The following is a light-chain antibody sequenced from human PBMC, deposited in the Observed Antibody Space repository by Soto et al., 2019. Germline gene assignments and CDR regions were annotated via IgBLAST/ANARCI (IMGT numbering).Light chain of an antibody. CDR1: QSISTW. CDR3: QQYGTYWT. CDR2: GAS. V-gene: IGKV1-5*01. J-gene: IGKJ1*01. Sequence: DIPMTQSPSTLSASVGDRVSITCRASQSISTWLAWYQQKPGQAPKLLIYGASILESGVPSRFSGSGAGTEFTLTINSLHPDDFGTYYCQQYGTYWTFGQGTKVEIK.